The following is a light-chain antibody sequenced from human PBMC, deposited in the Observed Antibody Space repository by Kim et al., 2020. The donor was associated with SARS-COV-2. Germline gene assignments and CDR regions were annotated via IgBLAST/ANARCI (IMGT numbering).Light chain of an antibody. J-gene: IGKJ4*01. V-gene: IGKV3-15*01. CDR3: QQYNNWPPLT. Sequence: SPGESDPRSGRASQSVSSHLAWYQQKPGQAPRLLIYNASTRATGIPARFSGSGSGTEFTLTIISLQSEDSAIYYCQQYNNWPPLTFGGGTKVDIK. CDR2: NAS. CDR1: QSVSSH.